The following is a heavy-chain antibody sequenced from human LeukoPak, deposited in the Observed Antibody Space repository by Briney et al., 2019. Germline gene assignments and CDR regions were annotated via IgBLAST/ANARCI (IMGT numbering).Heavy chain of an antibody. J-gene: IGHJ1*01. D-gene: IGHD3-3*01. CDR1: GFTFSNYA. V-gene: IGHV3-23*01. CDR2: ISGSGDRT. CDR3: AKDIRSSWYYFQD. Sequence: PGGSLRLSCAASGFTFSNYAMTWVRQAPGKGLEWVSTISGSGDRTYYADSVKGRFTISRDNSKNTLYVQMNGLRAEDTAVYYCAKDIRSSWYYFQDWGQGTLVTVSS.